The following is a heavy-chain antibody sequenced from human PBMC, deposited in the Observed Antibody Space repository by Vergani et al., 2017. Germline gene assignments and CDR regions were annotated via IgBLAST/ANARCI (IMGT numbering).Heavy chain of an antibody. V-gene: IGHV1-46*01. D-gene: IGHD2-2*01. CDR1: GYTFTSSS. J-gene: IGHJ4*02. Sequence: QVQLVQSGAEVKKPGASVKVSCKASGYTFTSSSMHWVRQAPGQGLEWMGIINPSGGRTSYAQKFQGRVTMTRDTSTSTVYMELSSLRSEDTAVYYCARTIVPATDFDYWGQGTLVTVSS. CDR3: ARTIVPATDFDY. CDR2: INPSGGRT.